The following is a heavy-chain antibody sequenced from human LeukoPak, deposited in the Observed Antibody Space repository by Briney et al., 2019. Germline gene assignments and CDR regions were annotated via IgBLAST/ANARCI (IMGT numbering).Heavy chain of an antibody. D-gene: IGHD3-22*01. CDR2: TNSDGSNT. Sequence: GGSLRLSCAASGFTFSSYCMHCDRQAPGKVQVCILRTNSDGSNTTYAESVKGPCTISRDNAKNTLYLQMNSLRAEDTAMYSCARQYSYDSSGYYPWDYWGQGTLVTVSS. V-gene: IGHV3-74*03. CDR3: ARQYSYDSSGYYPWDY. J-gene: IGHJ4*02. CDR1: GFTFSSYC.